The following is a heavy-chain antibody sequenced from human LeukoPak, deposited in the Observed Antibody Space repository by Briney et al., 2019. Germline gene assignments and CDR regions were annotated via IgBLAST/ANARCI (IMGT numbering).Heavy chain of an antibody. CDR2: INPNSGGT. V-gene: IGHV1-2*02. CDR3: ARDTKYYDFWSGYSYYFDY. J-gene: IGHJ4*02. Sequence: GASVKVSCKASGYTFTGYYMHWVRQAPGQGLEWMGWINPNSGGTNYAQKFQGRVTMTRDTSISTAYMELSRLRSDDTAVYYCARDTKYYDFWSGYSYYFDYWGQGTLVTVSS. D-gene: IGHD3-3*01. CDR1: GYTFTGYY.